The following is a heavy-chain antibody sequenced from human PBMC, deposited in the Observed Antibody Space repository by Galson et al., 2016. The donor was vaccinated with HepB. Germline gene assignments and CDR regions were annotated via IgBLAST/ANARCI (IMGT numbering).Heavy chain of an antibody. CDR3: TTDNYGGPDS. CDR1: GFTFSNAW. V-gene: IGHV3-15*01. J-gene: IGHJ4*02. Sequence: SLRLSCAVSGFTFSNAWMGWVRQTPGKGLEWVGRIKSKTDGGTTYYAAHVKDRFTVSRDDSKNTLFLQMNSLKTEDTAVYYCTTDNYGGPDSWGQGTLVTVSS. CDR2: IKSKTDGGTT. D-gene: IGHD4-23*01.